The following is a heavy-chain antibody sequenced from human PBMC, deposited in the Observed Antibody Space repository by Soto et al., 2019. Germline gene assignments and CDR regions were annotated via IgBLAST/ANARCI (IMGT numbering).Heavy chain of an antibody. D-gene: IGHD6-19*01. CDR2: IIPIFGTA. CDR1: GGTFSSYA. Sequence: ASVKVSCKASGGTFSSYATSWVRQAPGQGLEWMGGIIPIFGTANYAQKFQGRVTITAEESTSTAYMELSSRRSNYTSVLYYVQAVGVARAPGDAYDIWRQGTMGSVSS. J-gene: IGHJ3*02. V-gene: IGHV1-69*13. CDR3: VQAVGVARAPGDAYDI.